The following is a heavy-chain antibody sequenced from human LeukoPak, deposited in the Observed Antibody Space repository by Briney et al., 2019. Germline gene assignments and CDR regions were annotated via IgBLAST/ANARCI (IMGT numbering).Heavy chain of an antibody. Sequence: GSLRLSCAASGFTFSSYSMNWVRQAPGKGLQWVSYISSSSSNMYYAASVKGRFTISRDNAKNSLFLQMNSLRAEDTAVYYCAREYSSSSGRSFDYWGQGTLVTVSS. CDR3: AREYSSSSGRSFDY. CDR2: ISSSSSNM. V-gene: IGHV3-48*01. CDR1: GFTFSSYS. D-gene: IGHD6-6*01. J-gene: IGHJ4*02.